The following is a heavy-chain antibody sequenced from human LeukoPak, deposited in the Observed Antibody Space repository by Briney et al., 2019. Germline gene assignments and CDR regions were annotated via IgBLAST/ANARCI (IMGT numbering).Heavy chain of an antibody. CDR1: VGSVISNGYY. CDR2: IFFSGYT. D-gene: IGHD6-13*01. V-gene: IGHV4-39*01. CDR3: ARPGIAATGAFDC. Sequence: SETLSLTCTVSVGSVISNGYYWGWIRQPPGEGLEWSGSIFFSGYTSYTPSVKSRVSISVDTSKNQFSLNLTSVTAADTAVYFCARPGIAATGAFDCWGQGTLVTVSS. J-gene: IGHJ4*02.